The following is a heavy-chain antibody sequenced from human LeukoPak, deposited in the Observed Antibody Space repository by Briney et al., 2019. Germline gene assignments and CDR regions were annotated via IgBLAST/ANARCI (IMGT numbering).Heavy chain of an antibody. V-gene: IGHV3-53*01. J-gene: IGHJ4*02. CDR1: GFTFSSYW. CDR3: ARGRITGYFDY. D-gene: IGHD3-16*01. CDR2: IYSGGST. Sequence: GGSLRLSCAASGFTFSSYWTTWARQAPGKGLEWVSFIYSGGSTYYADSVKGRFTISRDSSKNTLYLQMHSLRVEDTAVYYCARGRITGYFDYWGQGTLVTVSS.